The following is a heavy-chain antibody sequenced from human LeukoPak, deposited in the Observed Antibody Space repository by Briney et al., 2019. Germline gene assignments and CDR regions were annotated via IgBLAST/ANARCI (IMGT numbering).Heavy chain of an antibody. CDR2: IRNKANSYAT. V-gene: IGHV3-73*01. J-gene: IGHJ3*02. CDR1: GFTFSGSA. CDR3: YGSGASI. D-gene: IGHD3-10*01. Sequence: GGSLRLSCAASGFTFSGSAVHWVRQASGKGLEWVGRIRNKANSYATAYAASVKGRFTISRDDSKNTAFLQMNSLKPEDTAVYYCYGSGASIWGQGTMVTASS.